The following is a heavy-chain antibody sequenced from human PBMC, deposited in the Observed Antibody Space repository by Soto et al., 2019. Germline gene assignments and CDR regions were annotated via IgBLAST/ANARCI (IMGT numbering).Heavy chain of an antibody. Sequence: GGSLRLSCAASGFTFSNHWMHWVRQSPGQGLVWVSRINGDETSTDYAYSVHDRFIISRDNTKNTVYLQMNSLKVEATAVYFCVRDRGYTFGSAFDPWGQGTLVTVSS. D-gene: IGHD5-18*01. J-gene: IGHJ5*02. CDR2: INGDETST. CDR1: GFTFSNHW. CDR3: VRDRGYTFGSAFDP. V-gene: IGHV3-74*01.